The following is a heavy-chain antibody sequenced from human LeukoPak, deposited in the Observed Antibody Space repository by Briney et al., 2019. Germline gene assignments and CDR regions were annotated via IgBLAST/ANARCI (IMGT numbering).Heavy chain of an antibody. D-gene: IGHD7-27*01. CDR2: IYYSGST. CDR3: ASRTGDGDY. Sequence: SETLSLTCTVSGGAISGRRDYWGWIRQPPGKGLEWIGSIYYSGSTYYNPSLKSRVTISVDTSKNQFSLKLSSVTAADTAVYYCASRTGDGDYWGQGTLVTVSS. CDR1: GGAISGRRDY. V-gene: IGHV4-39*01. J-gene: IGHJ4*02.